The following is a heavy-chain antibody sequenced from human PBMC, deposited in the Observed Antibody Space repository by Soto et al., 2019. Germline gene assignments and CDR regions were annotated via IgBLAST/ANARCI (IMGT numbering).Heavy chain of an antibody. CDR1: GFTFSSYA. CDR2: ISGSGGST. V-gene: IGHV3-23*01. Sequence: EVQLLESGGGLVQPGGSLRLSCAASGFTFSSYAMSWVRQAPGKGLEWVSAISGSGGSTYYADSVKGRFTISRDNSKDTLYLQMNSLRAEDTAVYYSAKGQSVVIANPYYWGQGTLVTVSS. CDR3: AKGQSVVIANPYY. J-gene: IGHJ4*02. D-gene: IGHD2-21*01.